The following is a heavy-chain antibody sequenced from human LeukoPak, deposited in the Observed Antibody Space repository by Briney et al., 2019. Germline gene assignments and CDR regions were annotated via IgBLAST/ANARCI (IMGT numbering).Heavy chain of an antibody. CDR2: ISSGGSDK. CDR1: GFTFSDYA. CDR3: AKDAAAAGSFDF. J-gene: IGHJ4*02. Sequence: GGSLRLSCAASGFTFSDYAMHWVRQAPGKGLEWVAVISSGGSDKYYPDSVKGRFTISRDNSKNTLYLQMNSLRPEDTAVYYCAKDAAAAGSFDFWGQGTLVTVSS. D-gene: IGHD6-13*01. V-gene: IGHV3-30*18.